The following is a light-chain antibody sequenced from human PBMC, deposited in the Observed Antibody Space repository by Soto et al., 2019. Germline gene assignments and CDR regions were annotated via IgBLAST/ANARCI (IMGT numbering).Light chain of an antibody. J-gene: IGKJ1*01. CDR2: KVS. CDR3: MQGTHWPPWT. CDR1: QSLLSSDGNTY. V-gene: IGKV2-30*01. Sequence: DVVMTQSPLSLPVTLGQPASISCRSSQSLLSSDGNTYLNWFQQRPGQSPRRLIYKVSNRDSGVPDRFSGRGSGTDFARTISGVEAEDVGVYYCMQGTHWPPWTFGQGTKVEIK.